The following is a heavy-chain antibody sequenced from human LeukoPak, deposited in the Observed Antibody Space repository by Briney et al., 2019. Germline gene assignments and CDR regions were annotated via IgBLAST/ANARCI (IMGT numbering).Heavy chain of an antibody. CDR3: ARGPPGYCSSTSCYRHDP. J-gene: IGHJ5*02. CDR1: GGSISSTTYY. Sequence: SETLSLTCTVSGGSISSTTYYWGWIRQPPGKGLEWIGSIYYSGSTYYSPSLKSRVTISVNTSKKQFSLKLSSVTAADTAVYYCARGPPGYCSSTSCYRHDPWGQGTLVTVSS. D-gene: IGHD2-2*01. CDR2: IYYSGST. V-gene: IGHV4-39*07.